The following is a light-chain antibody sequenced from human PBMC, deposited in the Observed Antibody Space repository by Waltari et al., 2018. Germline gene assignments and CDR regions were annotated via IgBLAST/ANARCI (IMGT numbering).Light chain of an antibody. CDR1: SSAVGGDDS. J-gene: IGLJ2*01. CDR2: DVN. Sequence: QSALSQPPSVSGSPGQSITISCTGCSSAVGGDDSVSWYQDQPGQAPKVIIYDVNNRPSGVSDRFSGSKSGNTASLTISGLQAEDEANYYCCSQSSYNGVIFGGGTKLTVL. CDR3: CSQSSYNGVI. V-gene: IGLV2-14*03.